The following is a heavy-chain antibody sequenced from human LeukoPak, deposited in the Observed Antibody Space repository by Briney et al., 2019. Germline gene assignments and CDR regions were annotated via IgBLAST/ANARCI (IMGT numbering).Heavy chain of an antibody. V-gene: IGHV3-7*03. CDR3: AGERTAKSTSIFDY. D-gene: IGHD5-18*01. CDR1: GFTFSSYW. Sequence: GGSLRLSCAASGFTFSSYWMSWVRQAPGKGLEWVANIKQDGSEKYYVDSVKGRFTISRDNAKNSLYLQMNSLRAEDTAVYYCAGERTAKSTSIFDYWGQGTLVTVSS. J-gene: IGHJ4*02. CDR2: IKQDGSEK.